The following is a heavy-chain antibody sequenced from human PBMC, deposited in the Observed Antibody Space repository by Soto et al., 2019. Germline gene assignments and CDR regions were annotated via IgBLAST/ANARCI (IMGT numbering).Heavy chain of an antibody. CDR3: ARTRSAWSDFHYYSLDV. V-gene: IGHV3-30*03. CDR2: ISYDSTNT. Sequence: GGSLRLSCAASGFTFNSYGMHWVRQGPGNGLEWVAFISYDSTNTYYADSVKGRFTISRDNSNSALYVQMNSLTGEDTAVYYCARTRSAWSDFHYYSLDVWGQGTTVTVSS. J-gene: IGHJ6*02. CDR1: GFTFNSYG. D-gene: IGHD1-26*01.